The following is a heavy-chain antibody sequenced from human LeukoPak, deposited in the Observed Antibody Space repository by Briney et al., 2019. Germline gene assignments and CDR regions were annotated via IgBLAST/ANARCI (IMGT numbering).Heavy chain of an antibody. CDR2: IYYSGST. CDR1: GGSISSSSYY. Sequence: SETLSLTCTVSGGSISSSSYYRGWIRQPPGKGLEWIGSIYYSGSTYYNPSLKSRVTISVDTSKNQFSLKLSSVTAADTAVYYCASWAYRSSQDYWGQGTLVTVSS. D-gene: IGHD3-16*02. V-gene: IGHV4-39*01. J-gene: IGHJ4*02. CDR3: ASWAYRSSQDY.